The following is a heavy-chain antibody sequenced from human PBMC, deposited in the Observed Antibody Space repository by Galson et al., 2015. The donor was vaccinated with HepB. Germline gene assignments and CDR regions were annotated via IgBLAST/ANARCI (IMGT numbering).Heavy chain of an antibody. Sequence: QSGAEVKKPGESLKISCQGSGYRFTSYWISWVRQMPGKGLEWMGRIDPSDSYTNYSPSFQGHVTISADKSISTAYLQWSSLKASDTAMYYCARFYRVKGYYYYYMDVWGKGTTVTVSS. J-gene: IGHJ6*03. D-gene: IGHD1-14*01. V-gene: IGHV5-10-1*01. CDR2: IDPSDSYT. CDR3: ARFYRVKGYYYYYMDV. CDR1: GYRFTSYW.